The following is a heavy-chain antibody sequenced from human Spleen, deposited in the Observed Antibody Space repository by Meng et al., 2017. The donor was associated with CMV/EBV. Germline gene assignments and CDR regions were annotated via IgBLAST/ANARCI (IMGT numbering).Heavy chain of an antibody. CDR2: SNHSGST. D-gene: IGHD2-15*01. CDR3: AREDCSGGSCSYFDY. J-gene: IGHJ4*02. CDR1: GQSFSGYY. Sequence: QVQLQQWGAGLLTPSESRSPTCAVYGQSFSGYYWSWIRQPPGKGLQWIGKSNHSGSTNYNPSLKSRVTISVDTSKNQFSLKLSSVTAADTAVYYCAREDCSGGSCSYFDYWGRGTLVTVSS. V-gene: IGHV4-34*02.